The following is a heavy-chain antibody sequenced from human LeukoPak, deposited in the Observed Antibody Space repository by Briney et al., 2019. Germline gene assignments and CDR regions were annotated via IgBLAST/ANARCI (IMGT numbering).Heavy chain of an antibody. CDR3: AKKMTITGWLYYFDY. CDR2: ISDSGDST. Sequence: GGSLRLSCAVSGFTFSSYAMSWVRQAPGRGVEWVSAISDSGDSTYYADSVKGRFTVSRDNSKNTLYRQMNSLRAEDTAVYYCAKKMTITGWLYYFDYWGQGTLVTVSS. CDR1: GFTFSSYA. D-gene: IGHD5-24*01. J-gene: IGHJ4*02. V-gene: IGHV3-23*01.